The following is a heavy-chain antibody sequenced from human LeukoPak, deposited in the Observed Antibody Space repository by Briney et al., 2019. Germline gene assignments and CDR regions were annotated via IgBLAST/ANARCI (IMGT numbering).Heavy chain of an antibody. CDR2: IRYDGSNK. D-gene: IGHD3-22*01. V-gene: IGHV3-30*02. Sequence: PGGSLRLSCAASGFTFSSYGMHWVRQAPGKALEWVAFIRYDGSNKYYADSVKGRFTISRDNSKNTLYLQMNSLRAEDTAVYYCAKDALVGYYYDSSGDYYYYYMDVWGKGTTVTISS. CDR1: GFTFSSYG. J-gene: IGHJ6*03. CDR3: AKDALVGYYYDSSGDYYYYYMDV.